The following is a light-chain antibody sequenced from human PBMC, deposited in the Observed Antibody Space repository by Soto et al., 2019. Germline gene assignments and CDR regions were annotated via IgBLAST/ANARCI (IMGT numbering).Light chain of an antibody. CDR3: VQGLQTPA. J-gene: IGKJ1*01. V-gene: IGKV2-28*01. CDR2: LGS. CDR1: QSLLHSNGYTY. Sequence: DIVMTQSPLSLPVTPGEPASISCRSSQSLLHSNGYTYLDWYLQKPGQSPQLLIYLGSNRASGVPDRFRGSGAGTDFTLQISRVEADDVGVYYCVQGLQTPAFGQGTKVEIK.